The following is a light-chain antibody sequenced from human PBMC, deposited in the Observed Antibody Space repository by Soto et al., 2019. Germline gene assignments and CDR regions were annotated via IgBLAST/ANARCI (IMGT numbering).Light chain of an antibody. V-gene: IGKV3-20*01. J-gene: IGKJ4*01. CDR1: SAVSSIY. CDR2: GAS. CDR3: QQYESSLT. Sequence: EKALTQSPVTLSLSPGERATLSCRASSAVSSIYLAWYQQKPGQAPSLLIYGASSRATGIPDRFSGSGSGTDFTLTISRLEPEDFGVYYCQQYESSLTFGGGTKVDIK.